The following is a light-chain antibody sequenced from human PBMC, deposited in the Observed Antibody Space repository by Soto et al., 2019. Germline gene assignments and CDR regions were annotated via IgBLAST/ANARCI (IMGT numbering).Light chain of an antibody. J-gene: IGKJ5*01. V-gene: IGKV3-11*01. Sequence: EIVMTQSPATLSVSPGERATLSCMASQSVSSNLAWYQQKPGQAPRLLIYGASTRATGVPARFSGSGSGTDFTLTISSLEPEDFAVYYCHQRSNWPPDTFGQGTRLEIK. CDR1: QSVSSN. CDR3: HQRSNWPPDT. CDR2: GAS.